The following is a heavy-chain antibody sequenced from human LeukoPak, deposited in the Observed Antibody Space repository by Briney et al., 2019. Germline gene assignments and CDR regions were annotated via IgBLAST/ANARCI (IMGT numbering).Heavy chain of an antibody. D-gene: IGHD2-2*01. J-gene: IGHJ4*02. CDR1: GFTFSIYA. Sequence: GGSLRLSCSASGFTFSIYAMHWVRQAPGQGLEYVSAISTNGGSTYYVASVKGRFIISRDNSQNTLYLQMSSLRAEDTAVYYCVTIAPAALNYFDYWGQGSLVTVS. V-gene: IGHV3-64D*06. CDR3: VTIAPAALNYFDY. CDR2: ISTNGGST.